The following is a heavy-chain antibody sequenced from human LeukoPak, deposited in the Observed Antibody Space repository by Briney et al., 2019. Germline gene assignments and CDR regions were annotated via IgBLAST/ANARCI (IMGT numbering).Heavy chain of an antibody. CDR3: ARVSDILTGYVNRFDY. CDR1: GFTFSSYS. D-gene: IGHD3-9*01. CDR2: ISSSSSYI. V-gene: IGHV3-21*01. Sequence: GGSLRLSCAASGFTFSSYSMNWVRQAPGKGLEWVSSISSSSSYIYYADSVKGRFTISRDNAKNSLYLQMNSLRAEDTAVYYCARVSDILTGYVNRFDYLGQGTLVTVSS. J-gene: IGHJ4*02.